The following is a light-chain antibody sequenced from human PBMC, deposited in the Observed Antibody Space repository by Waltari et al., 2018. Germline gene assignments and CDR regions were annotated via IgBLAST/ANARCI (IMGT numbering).Light chain of an antibody. V-gene: IGLV1-44*01. CDR1: SSNIGSNA. CDR3: ATWDDSLTAWV. CDR2: SDH. J-gene: IGLJ3*02. Sequence: QSVLAQPPSASGTPGQWVTISCSGSSSNIGSNAVTWYQLLPASAPSLLIYSDHQRPSGVPDRCPGSKSGTPASLAISGLQSGDEADYYCATWDDSLTAWVFGGGTKLTVL.